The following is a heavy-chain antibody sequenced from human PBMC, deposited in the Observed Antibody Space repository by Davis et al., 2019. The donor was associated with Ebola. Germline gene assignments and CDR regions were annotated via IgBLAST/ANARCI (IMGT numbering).Heavy chain of an antibody. Sequence: PSETLSLTCSVSDDAIRSYYWSWIRQSPGEGLEWIGYIFHSGSTSYNPSLKSRVTISVDTSKNQFYLSLRPVTTADTAVYFCARGPYAMGAYYYYGMDVWGQGTTVTVSS. V-gene: IGHV4-59*01. CDR3: ARGPYAMGAYYYYGMDV. D-gene: IGHD2-8*01. CDR1: DDAIRSYY. CDR2: IFHSGST. J-gene: IGHJ6*02.